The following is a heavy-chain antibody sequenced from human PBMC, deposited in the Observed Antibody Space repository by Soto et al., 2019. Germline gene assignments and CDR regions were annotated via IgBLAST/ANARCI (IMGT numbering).Heavy chain of an antibody. V-gene: IGHV4-59*01. CDR1: GGSISNYY. CDR2: VYYSGST. J-gene: IGHJ5*02. CDR3: VRDYLLTGFDP. Sequence: SETLSLTCTVSGGSISNYYWTWVRQPPGKGLEWIGYVYYSGSTNYNPSLESRVTISIDASKNQFSLKMKSVTAADTAVYYCVRDYLLTGFDPCGQGALVTASS. D-gene: IGHD3-9*01.